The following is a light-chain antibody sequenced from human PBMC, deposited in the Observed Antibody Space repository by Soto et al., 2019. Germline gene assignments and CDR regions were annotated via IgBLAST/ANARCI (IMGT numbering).Light chain of an antibody. CDR1: QSVSSSY. Sequence: EIVLTQSPGTLSLSPGDRGTLSCRASQSVSSSYLAWYQQKPGQAPRLLIYGASTRATGIPDRFSGSGSGTDFTLTISRLEPEDFAVYYCQQYGSSPPNTFGQGTQLEIK. V-gene: IGKV3-20*01. CDR2: GAS. CDR3: QQYGSSPPNT. J-gene: IGKJ2*01.